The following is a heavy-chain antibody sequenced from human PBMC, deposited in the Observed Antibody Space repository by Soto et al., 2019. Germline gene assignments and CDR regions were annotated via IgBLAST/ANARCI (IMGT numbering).Heavy chain of an antibody. CDR1: GGSISSDY. CDR2: IYYSGST. V-gene: IGHV4-59*01. D-gene: IGHD4-17*01. CDR3: ARATVTTERYFDY. J-gene: IGHJ4*02. Sequence: SATLSVTSTVAGGSISSDYGLWIRQPPGKGLEWIGYIYYSGSTNYNPSLKSRVTISVDTSKNQFSLKLSSVTAADTAVYYCARATVTTERYFDYWGQGTLVTVSS.